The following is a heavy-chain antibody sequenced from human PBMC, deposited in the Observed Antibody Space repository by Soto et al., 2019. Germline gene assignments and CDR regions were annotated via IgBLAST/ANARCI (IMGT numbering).Heavy chain of an antibody. V-gene: IGHV1-3*01. J-gene: IGHJ4*02. CDR3: ARVRYSGTWYEVGDY. CDR1: GYTFNTYT. D-gene: IGHD6-13*01. Sequence: ASVKVSCKASGYTFNTYTMHWVRQAPGQRLEWMGWINAGNGDTKYSQKFQDRVTITKDTSAGTAYMELSSLRCEDTAVYYCARVRYSGTWYEVGDYWGQGTLVTVSS. CDR2: INAGNGDT.